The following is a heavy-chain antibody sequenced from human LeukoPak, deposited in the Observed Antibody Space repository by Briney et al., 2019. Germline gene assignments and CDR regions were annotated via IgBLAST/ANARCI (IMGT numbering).Heavy chain of an antibody. Sequence: GGSLRLSCAASGFTFSSYWMHWVRQAPGKGLVWVSRINSDGSSTSYADSVKGRFTISRDNAKNSLYLQMNSLRAEDTAVYYCAREGYYDFWSGYQTHYYYYYMDVWGKGTTVTVSS. V-gene: IGHV3-74*01. CDR1: GFTFSSYW. J-gene: IGHJ6*03. CDR2: INSDGSST. D-gene: IGHD3-3*01. CDR3: AREGYYDFWSGYQTHYYYYYMDV.